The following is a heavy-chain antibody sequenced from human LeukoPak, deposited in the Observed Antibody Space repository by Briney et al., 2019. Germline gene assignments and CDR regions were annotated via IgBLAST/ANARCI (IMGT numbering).Heavy chain of an antibody. CDR2: ISYDGSNK. J-gene: IGHJ6*03. V-gene: IGHV3-30*01. D-gene: IGHD6-13*01. CDR3: ASNPPGIAAAIYYYYYMDV. CDR1: GFTFSSYA. Sequence: GGSLRLSCAASGFTFSSYAMHWVRQAPGKGLEWVAVISYDGSNKYYADSVKGRFTTSRDNSKNTLYLQMNSLRAEDTAVYYCASNPPGIAAAIYYYYYMDVWGKGTTVTVSS.